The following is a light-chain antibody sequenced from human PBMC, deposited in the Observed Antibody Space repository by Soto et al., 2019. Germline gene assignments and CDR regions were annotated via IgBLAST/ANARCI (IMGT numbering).Light chain of an antibody. Sequence: DIQMTQSPSSLSASVGDRVTITCRASQGISNYLAWYQQKPGKVPKLLIYAASTLQSGVPFRFSGSGSGTYFTFTIISLQPEDVATYSCQKYNSAPYTFVQGTKLEIK. V-gene: IGKV1-27*01. CDR1: QGISNY. J-gene: IGKJ2*01. CDR2: AAS. CDR3: QKYNSAPYT.